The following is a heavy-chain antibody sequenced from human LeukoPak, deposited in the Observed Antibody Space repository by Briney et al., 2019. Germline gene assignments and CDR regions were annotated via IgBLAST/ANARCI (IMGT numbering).Heavy chain of an antibody. CDR3: ARDVTGSASDY. V-gene: IGHV4-34*01. J-gene: IGHJ4*02. CDR1: GGSFSGYS. D-gene: IGHD1-1*01. CDR2: VNHSGST. Sequence: SETLSLTCAVYGGSFSGYSWSWIRQSPGKGLEWIGEVNHSGSTNYNPSLKSRVTISVDKSKNQFSLKLGSVTAADTAVYYCARDVTGSASDYWGQGTLVTVCS.